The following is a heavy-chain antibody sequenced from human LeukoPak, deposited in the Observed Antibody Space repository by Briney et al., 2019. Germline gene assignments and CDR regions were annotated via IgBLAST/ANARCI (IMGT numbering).Heavy chain of an antibody. V-gene: IGHV3-74*01. CDR2: INSDGSST. J-gene: IGHJ3*02. CDR1: GFTFSSYW. Sequence: PGGSLRLSCAASGFTFSSYWVHWVRQAPGKGLVWVSPINSDGSSTSYADSVKGRFTISRGNAKNTLSLQMNSLRAEDTAVYYCARVGGSNAFDIWGQGTMVIVSS. D-gene: IGHD1-26*01. CDR3: ARVGGSNAFDI.